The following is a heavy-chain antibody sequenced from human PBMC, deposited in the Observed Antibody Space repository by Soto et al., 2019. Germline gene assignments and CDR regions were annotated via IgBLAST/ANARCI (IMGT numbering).Heavy chain of an antibody. CDR2: ISGSGGST. CDR1: GFTFSSYA. D-gene: IGHD2-2*01. Sequence: PGGSLSLSCAASGFTFSSYAMSWVRQAPGKGLEWVSAISGSGGSTYYADSVKGRFTISRDNSNNTLYPQMNSLRAEDTAVYYCAKDFPDTTDIVVVPAASLEGYWGQGTLVTVSS. CDR3: AKDFPDTTDIVVVPAASLEGY. J-gene: IGHJ4*02. V-gene: IGHV3-23*01.